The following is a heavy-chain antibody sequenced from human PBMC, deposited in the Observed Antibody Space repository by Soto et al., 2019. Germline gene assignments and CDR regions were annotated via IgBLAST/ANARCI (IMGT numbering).Heavy chain of an antibody. CDR1: GGTFSSYA. Sequence: ASVKVSCKASGGTFSSYAISWVRQAPGQGLEWMGGIIPIFGTANYAQKFQGRVTITADESTSTSYMELSSLRSEDTAVYYCARSKGSGSYYNGFDYWGQGTLVTVSS. V-gene: IGHV1-69*13. CDR3: ARSKGSGSYYNGFDY. J-gene: IGHJ4*02. D-gene: IGHD3-10*01. CDR2: IIPIFGTA.